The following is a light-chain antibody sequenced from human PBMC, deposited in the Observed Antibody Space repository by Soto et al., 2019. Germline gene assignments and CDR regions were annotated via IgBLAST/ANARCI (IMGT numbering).Light chain of an antibody. Sequence: DIVMTQSPDSLAVSLGERATINCKSSQSALFNSNNKNYIAWYQQKPGQPPKLLIYRASTRESGVPDRFSGSGSGTDFTLTINSLQAEDVAVYYCQQYFTTPSWTFGQGTTVEIK. J-gene: IGKJ1*01. CDR3: QQYFTTPSWT. CDR1: QSALFNSNNKNY. CDR2: RAS. V-gene: IGKV4-1*01.